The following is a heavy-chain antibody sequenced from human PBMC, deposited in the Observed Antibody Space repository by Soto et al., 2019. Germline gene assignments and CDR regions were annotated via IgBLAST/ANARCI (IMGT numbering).Heavy chain of an antibody. V-gene: IGHV2-26*01. CDR2: IFSNDGK. J-gene: IGHJ6*03. Sequence: HVTLKESGPVLVKPTETLTLTCTVSGFSLSNGKVGVSWIRQPPGKALEWLAHIFSNDGKSYRTSLKSRLTISEDTSKGQVVLTMTNVDPVDTATYYCARILFGRSVAGGYFYMDVWGKGTTVTVSS. CDR3: ARILFGRSVAGGYFYMDV. D-gene: IGHD6-19*01. CDR1: GFSLSNGKVG.